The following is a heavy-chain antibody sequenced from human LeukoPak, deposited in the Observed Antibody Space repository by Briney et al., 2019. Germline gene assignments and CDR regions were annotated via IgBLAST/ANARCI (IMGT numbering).Heavy chain of an antibody. Sequence: SETLSLTCTVSGYSISSGYYWGWIRQPPGKGLEWIGSIYHSGSTYYNPSLKSRVTISVDTSKNQFPLKLSSVTAADTAVYYCARGKNDYGEPVFDYWGQGTLVTVSS. V-gene: IGHV4-38-2*02. CDR1: GYSISSGYY. CDR3: ARGKNDYGEPVFDY. CDR2: IYHSGST. J-gene: IGHJ4*02. D-gene: IGHD4-17*01.